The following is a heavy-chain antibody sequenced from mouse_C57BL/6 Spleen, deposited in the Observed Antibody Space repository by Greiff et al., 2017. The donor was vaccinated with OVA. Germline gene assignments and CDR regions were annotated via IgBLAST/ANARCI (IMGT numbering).Heavy chain of an antibody. D-gene: IGHD1-1*01. CDR2: ISSGSSTI. CDR1: GFTFSDYG. V-gene: IGHV5-17*01. Sequence: EVHLVESGGGLVKPGGSLKLSCAASGFTFSDYGMHWVRQAPEKGLEWVAYISSGSSTIYYADPVKGRFTISRDKAKNTLFLQMTSLRSDDTAMYYCARDYYGSEFDYWGQGTTLTVSS. CDR3: ARDYYGSEFDY. J-gene: IGHJ2*01.